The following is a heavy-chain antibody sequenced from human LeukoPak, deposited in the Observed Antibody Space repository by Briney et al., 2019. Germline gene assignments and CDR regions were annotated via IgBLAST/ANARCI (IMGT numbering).Heavy chain of an antibody. CDR1: GFIFSSKW. D-gene: IGHD3-3*01. CDR3: VRYDFWTGFSFDQ. CDR2: IDQHGNEK. J-gene: IGHJ4*02. V-gene: IGHV3-7*01. Sequence: GWSLRLSCTVAGFIFSSKWMSWVRQAPGKGLEWVANIDQHGNEKYYADSLRGRFTISRDNAKNSVYLVMNSRRAEDTAVYYCVRYDFWTGFSFDQWGQGTLVTVSS.